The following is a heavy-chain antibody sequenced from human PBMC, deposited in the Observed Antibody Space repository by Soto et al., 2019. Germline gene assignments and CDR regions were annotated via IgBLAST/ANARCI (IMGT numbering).Heavy chain of an antibody. V-gene: IGHV5-51*01. CDR3: ARGYCTTNICDPWFDP. Sequence: PGESLKISCTGVGYSFTSDWIGWVRQMPGKGLEWMGIIYPGDSDTRYSPSFQGQVTISADKSISTVYLQWSSLKASDTAMYYCARGYCTTNICDPWFDPWGQGTLVTVSS. J-gene: IGHJ5*02. D-gene: IGHD2-8*01. CDR2: IYPGDSDT. CDR1: GYSFTSDW.